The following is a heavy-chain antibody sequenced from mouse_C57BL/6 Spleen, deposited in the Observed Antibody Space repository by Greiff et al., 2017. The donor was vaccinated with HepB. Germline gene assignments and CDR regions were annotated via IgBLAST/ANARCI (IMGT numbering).Heavy chain of an antibody. CDR2: IDPENGDT. J-gene: IGHJ2*01. V-gene: IGHV14-4*01. Sequence: EVKLQESGAELVRPGASVKLSCTASGFNIKDDYMHWVKQRPEQGLEWIGWIDPENGDTEYASKFQGKATITADTSSNTAYLQLSSLTSEDTAVYYCTTDLYDYEREYYFDYWGQGTTLTVSS. D-gene: IGHD2-4*01. CDR1: GFNIKDDY. CDR3: TTDLYDYEREYYFDY.